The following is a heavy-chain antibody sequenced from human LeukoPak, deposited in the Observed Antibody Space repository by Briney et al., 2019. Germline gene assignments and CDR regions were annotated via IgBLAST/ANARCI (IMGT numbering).Heavy chain of an antibody. CDR1: VYTFTCCY. CDR3: ARDSPGTTYNWFDP. Sequence: ASVTVSCKASVYTFTCCYMHWVRQAPGQGLEWMGWINPNSGGTNYAQKFQGRVTMTRDTSISTAYMELSRLRSDDTAVYYCARDSPGTTYNWFDPWGQGTLVTVSS. D-gene: IGHD1-7*01. CDR2: INPNSGGT. J-gene: IGHJ5*02. V-gene: IGHV1-2*02.